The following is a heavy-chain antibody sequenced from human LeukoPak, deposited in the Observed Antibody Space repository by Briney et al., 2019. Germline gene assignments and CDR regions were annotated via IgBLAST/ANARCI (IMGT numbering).Heavy chain of an antibody. CDR2: ISGDGGST. D-gene: IGHD3-3*01. CDR1: GFTFDDYA. J-gene: IGHJ5*02. V-gene: IGHV3-43*02. Sequence: GRSLRLSCAASGFTFDDYAMHWVRQAPGKGLEWVSLISGDGGSTYYADSVKGRFTISRDNSKNSVYLQMNSLRTEDAALYYCVKEAIFGAVIRWFDPWGQGTLVTVSS. CDR3: VKEAIFGAVIRWFDP.